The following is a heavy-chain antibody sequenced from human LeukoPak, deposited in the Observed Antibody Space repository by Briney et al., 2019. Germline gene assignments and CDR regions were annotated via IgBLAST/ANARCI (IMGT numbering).Heavy chain of an antibody. Sequence: GRSLRLSCAASGLTFSNYGMHLVRQAPDKGLEWVGVMFSSNKYYADSVKGRFTISRDNSENTLFLEMNSLRAEDTAVYYCARVRVPDGWREVDYWGQGTLVTVSS. CDR3: ARVRVPDGWREVDY. CDR1: GLTFSNYG. J-gene: IGHJ4*02. V-gene: IGHV3-33*01. CDR2: MFSSNK. D-gene: IGHD6-19*01.